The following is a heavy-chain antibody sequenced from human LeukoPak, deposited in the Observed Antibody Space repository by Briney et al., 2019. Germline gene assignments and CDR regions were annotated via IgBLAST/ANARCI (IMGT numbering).Heavy chain of an antibody. CDR1: GGTFSSYA. Sequence: ASVKVSCKASGGTFSSYAVNWVRQAPGQGLEWMGGIIPIFGTANYAQKFQGRVTITADESTSPAYMELSSLRSEDTAVYYCARGWGGSIVATIYGMDVWGQGTTVTVSS. J-gene: IGHJ6*02. V-gene: IGHV1-69*13. CDR3: ARGWGGSIVATIYGMDV. D-gene: IGHD5-12*01. CDR2: IIPIFGTA.